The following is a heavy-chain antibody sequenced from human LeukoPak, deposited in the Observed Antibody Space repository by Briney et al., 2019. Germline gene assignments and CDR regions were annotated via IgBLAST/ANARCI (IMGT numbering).Heavy chain of an antibody. CDR1: GSTFTSYA. D-gene: IGHD6-13*01. V-gene: IGHV1-3*01. Sequence: ASVKVSCRASGSTFTSYAMHWVRHGPGQRLEWMGWIIAGTGNTKYSQKFQGRVTITRDTSASTASMELSSLRTEDTAVYYCERDGERAAAGLLGYWGQGTLVTVSS. CDR3: ERDGERAAAGLLGY. CDR2: IIAGTGNT. J-gene: IGHJ4*01.